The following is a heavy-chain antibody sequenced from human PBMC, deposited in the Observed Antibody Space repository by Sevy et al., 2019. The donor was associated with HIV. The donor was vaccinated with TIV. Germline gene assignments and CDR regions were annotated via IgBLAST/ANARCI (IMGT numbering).Heavy chain of an antibody. CDR2: ISSSSTI. CDR1: GFTFSSYS. CDR3: ARERLRFLRHLSFPPDY. J-gene: IGHJ4*02. D-gene: IGHD3-3*01. Sequence: GGSLRLSCAASGFTFSSYSMNWVRQAPGKGLEWVSYISSSSTIYYADSVKGRFTISRDNAKNSLYLQMNSLRDEDTAVYYCARERLRFLRHLSFPPDYWGQGTLVTVSS. V-gene: IGHV3-48*02.